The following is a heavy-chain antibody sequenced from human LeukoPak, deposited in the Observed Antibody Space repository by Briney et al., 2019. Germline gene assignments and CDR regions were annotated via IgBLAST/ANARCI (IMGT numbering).Heavy chain of an antibody. V-gene: IGHV3-23*01. CDR3: AKGSRTLGNRAYIDY. Sequence: GGSLRLSCAASGFTFSSYSMNWVRQAPGKGLEWVSAISGSGGSTYYADSVKGRFTISRDNSKNTLYLQMNSLRAEDTAVYYCAKGSRTLGNRAYIDYWGQGTLVTVSS. CDR1: GFTFSSYS. CDR2: ISGSGGST. J-gene: IGHJ4*02. D-gene: IGHD2-2*01.